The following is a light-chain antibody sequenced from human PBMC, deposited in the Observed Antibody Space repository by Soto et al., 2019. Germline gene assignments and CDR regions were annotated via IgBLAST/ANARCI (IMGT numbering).Light chain of an antibody. CDR2: GAS. Sequence: DIQMTQSPSFLSASIGARVTLTCRASQGIGSSLAWYQHKPGEVPKLLIYGASKSFSGVPTGFSGSGSGTDFTLTIISLHPIVLAIYFCQNYRSPPFPFGPRTNGDL. V-gene: IGKV1-27*01. CDR1: QGIGSS. J-gene: IGKJ3*01. CDR3: QNYRSPPFP.